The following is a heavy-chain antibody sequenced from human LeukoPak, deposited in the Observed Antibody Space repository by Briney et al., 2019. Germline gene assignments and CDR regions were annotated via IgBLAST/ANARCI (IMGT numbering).Heavy chain of an antibody. Sequence: PSETLSLTCAVYGGSFSGYYWCWIRQPPGKGLEWIGEINHSGSTNYNPSLKSRVTISVDTSKNQFSLKLSSVTAADTAVYYCARHTTMVRGNPFDYWGQGTLVTVSS. V-gene: IGHV4-34*01. CDR2: INHSGST. CDR1: GGSFSGYY. J-gene: IGHJ4*02. D-gene: IGHD3-10*01. CDR3: ARHTTMVRGNPFDY.